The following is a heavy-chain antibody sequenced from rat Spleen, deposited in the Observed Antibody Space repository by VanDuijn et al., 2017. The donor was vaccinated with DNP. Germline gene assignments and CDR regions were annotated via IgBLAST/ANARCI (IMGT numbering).Heavy chain of an antibody. CDR1: GFTFSYFP. Sequence: EVQLVESGGGLVQPGRSMKLSCAASGFTFSYFPMAWVRQAPTKGLEWVATISSSGGSTYYRDSVKGRFTISRDNAKNTLYFQMDSLRSEDTATYYCARRSSYYGYLDYWGQGVMVTVSS. D-gene: IGHD1-7*01. J-gene: IGHJ2*01. CDR2: ISSSGGST. V-gene: IGHV5-46*01. CDR3: ARRSSYYGYLDY.